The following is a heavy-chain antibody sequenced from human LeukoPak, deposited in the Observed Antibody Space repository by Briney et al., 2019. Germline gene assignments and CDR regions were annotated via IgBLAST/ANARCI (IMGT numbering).Heavy chain of an antibody. CDR3: ARDQWNYGDYVH. J-gene: IGHJ4*02. CDR2: IYIAGDT. CDR1: GFSVSGKY. D-gene: IGHD4-17*01. V-gene: IGHV3-66*02. Sequence: PGGSLRLSCAASGFSVSGKYMNWVRQAPGQGLEWVSVIYIAGDTYYADSVKGRFTISRDNSKNTLYLQMNSLRAEDTAVYYCARDQWNYGDYVHWGQGTLVTVSS.